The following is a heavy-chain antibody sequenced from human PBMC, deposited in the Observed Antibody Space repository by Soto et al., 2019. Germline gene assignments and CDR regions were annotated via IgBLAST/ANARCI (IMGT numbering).Heavy chain of an antibody. CDR3: ARQYSSSSGDYYYYYGMDV. J-gene: IGHJ6*02. CDR1: GYTFTSYD. CDR2: MNPNSGNT. V-gene: IGHV1-8*01. D-gene: IGHD6-6*01. Sequence: ASVKVSCKASGYTFTSYDINWVRQATGQGLEWMGWMNPNSGNTGYAQKFQGRVTMTRNTSISTAYMELSSLRSEDTAVYYCARQYSSSSGDYYYYYGMDVWGQGTTVTVSS.